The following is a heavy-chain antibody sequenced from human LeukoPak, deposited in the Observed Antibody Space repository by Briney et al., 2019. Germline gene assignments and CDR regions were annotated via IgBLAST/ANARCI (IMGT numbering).Heavy chain of an antibody. CDR2: ISGSGGST. CDR1: GFTFSSYA. CDR3: ASLPGYSSGWYYFDY. V-gene: IGHV3-23*01. Sequence: GGSLRLSCAASGFTFSSYAMSWVRQAPGKGLEWASAISGSGGSTYYADSVKGRFTISRDNSKNTLYLQMNSLRAEDTAVYYCASLPGYSSGWYYFDYWGQGTLVTVSS. D-gene: IGHD6-19*01. J-gene: IGHJ4*02.